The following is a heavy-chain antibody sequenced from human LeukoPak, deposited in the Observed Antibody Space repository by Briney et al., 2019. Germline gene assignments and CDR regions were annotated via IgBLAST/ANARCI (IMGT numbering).Heavy chain of an antibody. V-gene: IGHV4-61*02. J-gene: IGHJ5*02. Sequence: PSQTLSLTCSVSGDSISNDYYYYSWIRQPAGKGLEWLGRIHTRGTTDYNPSLKSRVTISSDTSKNQLSLKLSSVTAADTAVYYCARGLQLPGIAVAGNQTPNWFDPWGQGTLVTVSS. CDR2: IHTRGTT. D-gene: IGHD6-19*01. CDR3: ARGLQLPGIAVAGNQTPNWFDP. CDR1: GDSISNDYYY.